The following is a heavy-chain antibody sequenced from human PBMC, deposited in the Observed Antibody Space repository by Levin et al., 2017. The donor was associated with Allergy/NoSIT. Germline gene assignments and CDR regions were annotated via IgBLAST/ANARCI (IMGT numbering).Heavy chain of an antibody. V-gene: IGHV3-13*01. CDR3: AREYVDPGHWYFDL. CDR1: GFTFSRYD. J-gene: IGHJ2*01. D-gene: IGHD3-9*01. CDR2: TVPAGGT. Sequence: PGGSLRLSCAASGFTFSRYDIHWVRQVPGKRLEWVSGTVPAGGTSYADSVKGRFTISRENAQNSLSLQMNSLRAGDTAVYYCAREYVDPGHWYFDLWGRGTLVTVSS.